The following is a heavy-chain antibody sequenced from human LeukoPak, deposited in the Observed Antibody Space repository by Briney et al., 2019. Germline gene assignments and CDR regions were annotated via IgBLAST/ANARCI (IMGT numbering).Heavy chain of an antibody. Sequence: SQTLSLTCAISGDSVSSNSAAWNWIRQSPSRGLEWLGRTYYRSKWSYNYAISVKSRISINPDTSKNQFSLQLNSVTPEDTAVYYCARIVGGAPDYWGQGTLVTVSS. CDR2: TYYRSKWSY. J-gene: IGHJ4*02. CDR3: ARIVGGAPDY. D-gene: IGHD1-26*01. V-gene: IGHV6-1*01. CDR1: GDSVSSNSAA.